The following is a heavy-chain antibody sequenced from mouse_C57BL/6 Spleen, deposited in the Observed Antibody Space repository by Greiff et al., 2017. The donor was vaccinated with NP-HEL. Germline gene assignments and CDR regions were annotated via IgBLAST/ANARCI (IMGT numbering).Heavy chain of an antibody. J-gene: IGHJ4*01. V-gene: IGHV5-6*01. D-gene: IGHD4-1*01. CDR1: GFTFSSYG. CDR2: ISSGGSYT. Sequence: EVQLVESGGDLVKPGGSLKLSCAASGFTFSSYGMSWVRQTPDKRLEWVATISSGGSYTYYPDSVKGRFTISRDNAKNTLYLQMSSLKSEDTAMYYCARQTGTGYYAMDYWGQGTSVTVSS. CDR3: ARQTGTGYYAMDY.